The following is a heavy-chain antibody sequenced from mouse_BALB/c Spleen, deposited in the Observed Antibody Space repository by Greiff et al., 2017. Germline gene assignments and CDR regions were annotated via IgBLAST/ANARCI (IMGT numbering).Heavy chain of an antibody. V-gene: IGHV2-6-7*01. CDR1: GFSLTGYG. CDR3: ASPITTVVGDYAMDY. CDR2: IWGDGST. J-gene: IGHJ4*01. D-gene: IGHD1-1*01. Sequence: VQVVESGPGLVAPSQSLSITCTVSGFSLTGYGVNWVRQPPGKGLEWLGMIWGDGSTDYNSALKSRLSISKDNSKSQVFLKMNSLQTDDTARYYCASPITTVVGDYAMDYWGQGTSVTVSS.